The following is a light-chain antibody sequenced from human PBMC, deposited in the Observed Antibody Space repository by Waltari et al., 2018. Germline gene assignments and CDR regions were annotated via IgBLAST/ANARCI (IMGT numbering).Light chain of an antibody. V-gene: IGKV2D-29*01. Sequence: DIVMTQAPLSLSVTPGQPASISCRSTQSLVHSDGKTCLHWYLQKPGQPPQLLLYEVSNRFSGVPDRFSGSGSGTYFTLRISRVEAEDIGVYYCMQSVKFPLAFGQGTKVEIK. J-gene: IGKJ1*01. CDR1: QSLVHSDGKTC. CDR2: EVS. CDR3: MQSVKFPLA.